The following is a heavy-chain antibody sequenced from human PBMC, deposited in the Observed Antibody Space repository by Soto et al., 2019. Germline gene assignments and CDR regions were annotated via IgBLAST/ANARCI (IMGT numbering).Heavy chain of an antibody. CDR3: ARVSPGAQWLVYYYYGMDV. V-gene: IGHV1-8*01. CDR2: MNPNSGNT. CDR1: GYTFTSYD. J-gene: IGHJ6*02. Sequence: QVQLVQSGAEVKKPGASVKVSCKASGYTFTSYDINWVRQATGQGLEWMGWMNPNSGNTGYAQKFQGRVTMTRNTSISTAYMELSSLRSEDTAVYYCARVSPGAQWLVYYYYGMDVWGQGTTVTVSS. D-gene: IGHD6-19*01.